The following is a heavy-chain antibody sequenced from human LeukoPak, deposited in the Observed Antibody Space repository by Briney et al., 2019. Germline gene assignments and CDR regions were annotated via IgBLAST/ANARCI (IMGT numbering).Heavy chain of an antibody. CDR3: ARDQRGSSSRGPPGY. CDR2: ISYDGSNK. D-gene: IGHD6-6*01. Sequence: GGSLRLSCAASGFTFSSYAMHWVRQAPGKGLEWVAVISYDGSNKYYADSVKGRFTISRDNSKNTLYLQMNSLRAEDTAVYYCARDQRGSSSRGPPGYWGQGTLVTVSS. CDR1: GFTFSSYA. J-gene: IGHJ4*02. V-gene: IGHV3-30-3*01.